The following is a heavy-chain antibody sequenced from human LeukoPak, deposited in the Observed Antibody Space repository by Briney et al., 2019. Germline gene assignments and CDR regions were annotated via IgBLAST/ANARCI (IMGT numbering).Heavy chain of an antibody. CDR2: IKSKNNGGTT. D-gene: IGHD3-10*01. CDR1: GFTFRNAW. CDR3: TTGSTSDYGSGSYTTIDY. Sequence: GVSLRLSCAAFGFTFRNAWMSWVRQAPGKGLEWVGRIKSKNNGGTTDYAAPVTGGFTISRDDSRNTLYLQMNSLKTEDTGVYYCTTGSTSDYGSGSYTTIDYWGQGTLVTVSS. V-gene: IGHV3-15*01. J-gene: IGHJ4*02.